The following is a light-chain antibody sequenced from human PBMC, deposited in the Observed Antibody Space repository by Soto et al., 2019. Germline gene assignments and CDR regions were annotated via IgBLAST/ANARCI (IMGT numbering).Light chain of an antibody. CDR2: GVS. J-gene: IGKJ4*01. CDR1: QSVTSN. Sequence: EIVLTQSSATLSLSPGERATLSCRASQSVTSNALAWYQQKPGQAPRLLIYGVSSRATGIPDRFSGSGSGTDFPLTISSLEPEDFAVYYCQQRSKWPLTFGGGTKVEIK. CDR3: QQRSKWPLT. V-gene: IGKV3-11*01.